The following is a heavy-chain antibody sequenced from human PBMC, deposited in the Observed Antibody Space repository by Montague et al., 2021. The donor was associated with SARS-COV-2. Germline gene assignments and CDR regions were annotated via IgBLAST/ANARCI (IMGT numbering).Heavy chain of an antibody. CDR1: GFTLSSYA. CDR3: ATSRFLEWLFTMDGTFDY. J-gene: IGHJ4*02. D-gene: IGHD3-3*01. Sequence: SLRLSCAASGFTLSSYAMSWVRQAPGKGLEWVSAISGSGGSTYYADSVKGRFTISRDNSKNTLYLQMNSLRAEDTAVYYCATSRFLEWLFTMDGTFDYWGQGTLVTVSS. CDR2: ISGSGGST. V-gene: IGHV3-23*01.